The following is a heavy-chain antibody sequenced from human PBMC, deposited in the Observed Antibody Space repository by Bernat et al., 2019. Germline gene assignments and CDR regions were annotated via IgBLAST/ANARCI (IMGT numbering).Heavy chain of an antibody. CDR1: GFAFSNYW. J-gene: IGHJ4*01. Sequence: EVQLVESGGGLVQPGGSLRLSCAASGFAFSNYWMTWVRQAPGKGLEWVANIKQDGSETYYLDSVKDRFTISRDNAKNSLYLQMNSLRTEDTAVYYCARGGGRCSGCAYWGQGTLVTVSS. V-gene: IGHV3-7*04. CDR3: ARGGGRCSGCAY. CDR2: IKQDGSET. D-gene: IGHD5-12*01.